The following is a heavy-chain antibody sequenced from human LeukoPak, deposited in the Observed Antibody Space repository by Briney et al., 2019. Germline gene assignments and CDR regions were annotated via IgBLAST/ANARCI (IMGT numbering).Heavy chain of an antibody. V-gene: IGHV3-7*01. J-gene: IGHJ4*02. CDR1: GFTFSGHW. Sequence: PGGSLRLSCAASGFTFSGHWMTWVRQAPGEGLERVGNIKQDGNEKHYVDSVRGRFTISRDNAKDSLFLSMNSLRVDDTAVYYCARDRLGTGSHDYWGQGALVTVSS. CDR2: IKQDGNEK. D-gene: IGHD7-27*01. CDR3: ARDRLGTGSHDY.